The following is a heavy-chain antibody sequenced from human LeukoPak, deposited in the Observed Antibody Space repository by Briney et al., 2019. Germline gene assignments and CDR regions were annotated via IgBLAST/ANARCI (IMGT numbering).Heavy chain of an antibody. V-gene: IGHV3-23*01. J-gene: IGHJ4*02. Sequence: GGSLRLSCAASGFTFSSYAMTWVRQAPGKGLEWVSGLSGSGDTTYYADSVKGRFTISRDNSKNTLYLQMNSLRAEDTALYYCARDPDDFWSGYYNYWGQGTLVTVSS. CDR1: GFTFSSYA. D-gene: IGHD3-3*01. CDR2: LSGSGDTT. CDR3: ARDPDDFWSGYYNY.